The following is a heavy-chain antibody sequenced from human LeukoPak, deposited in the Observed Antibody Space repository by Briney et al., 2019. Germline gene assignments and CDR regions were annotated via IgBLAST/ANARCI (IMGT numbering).Heavy chain of an antibody. Sequence: WASVKVSCKASGGTFSSYAISWVRQAPGQGLEWMGGIIPIFGTANYAQKFQGRVTITTDESTSTAYMELSSLRSEDTAVYYCARGDLGFTIFGVADNYYMDVWGKGTTVTVSS. CDR2: IIPIFGTA. CDR3: ARGDLGFTIFGVADNYYMDV. D-gene: IGHD3-3*01. CDR1: GGTFSSYA. J-gene: IGHJ6*03. V-gene: IGHV1-69*05.